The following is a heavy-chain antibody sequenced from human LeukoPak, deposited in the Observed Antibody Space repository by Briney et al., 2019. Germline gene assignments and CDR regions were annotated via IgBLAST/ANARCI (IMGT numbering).Heavy chain of an antibody. CDR1: GYTFTSYY. J-gene: IGHJ6*02. V-gene: IGHV1-46*01. CDR2: INPSGGST. Sequence: ASVKVFCKASGYTFTSYYMHWVRQAPGQGLEWMGIINPSGGSTSYAQKFQGRVTMTRDTSTSTAYMELRSLRSDDTAVYYCARDLWQQLAHYGMDVWGQGTTVTVSS. D-gene: IGHD6-13*01. CDR3: ARDLWQQLAHYGMDV.